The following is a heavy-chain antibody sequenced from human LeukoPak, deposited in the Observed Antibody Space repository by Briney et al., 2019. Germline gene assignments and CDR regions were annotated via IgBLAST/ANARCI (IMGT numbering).Heavy chain of an antibody. CDR1: GGTFSSYA. J-gene: IGHJ4*02. Sequence: ASVKVSCKASGGTFSSYAISWVRQAPGRGLEWMGGIIPIFGTANYAQKFQGRVTITADESTSTAYMELSSLRSEDTAVYYCARGNREGFWAPFTDWGQGTLVTVSS. CDR3: ARGNREGFWAPFTD. V-gene: IGHV1-69*13. D-gene: IGHD3-3*01. CDR2: IIPIFGTA.